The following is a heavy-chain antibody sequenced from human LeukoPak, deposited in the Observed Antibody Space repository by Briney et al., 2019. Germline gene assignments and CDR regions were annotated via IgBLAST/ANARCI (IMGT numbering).Heavy chain of an antibody. CDR2: ISGYNGNT. V-gene: IGHV1-18*01. J-gene: IGHJ4*02. Sequence: ASVKLSFTASGYTFTSYGISWVRQAPGQGLEWMGGISGYNGNTNYAQKRQGRVTMTTDTSTSTAYMELRSLRSDDTAVYYCARDHVAGSYWSLFFDYWGQGTLVTVSS. D-gene: IGHD3-10*01. CDR3: ARDHVAGSYWSLFFDY. CDR1: GYTFTSYG.